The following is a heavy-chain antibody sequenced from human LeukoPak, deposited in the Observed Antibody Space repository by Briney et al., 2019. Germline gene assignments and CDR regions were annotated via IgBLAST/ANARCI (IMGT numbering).Heavy chain of an antibody. CDR1: GYTFTSYG. V-gene: IGHV1-18*01. D-gene: IGHD2-15*01. Sequence: ASVTLSYMASGYTFTSYGISWVRQAPAQGLEWMGWVSAYIVNTHYAQRLQGRVTMTTDTSTSTPYLELRSLRSGGTAVYYCARVRVAARGYYYYRTDVWGQGTTVTVSS. CDR3: ARVRVAARGYYYYRTDV. CDR2: VSAYIVNT. J-gene: IGHJ6*02.